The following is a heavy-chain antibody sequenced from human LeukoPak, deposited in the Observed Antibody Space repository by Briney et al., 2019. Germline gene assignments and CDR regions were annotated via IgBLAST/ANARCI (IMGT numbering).Heavy chain of an antibody. CDR3: ASVDTGYFDY. CDR1: GGAFSGYF. V-gene: IGHV4-59*01. Sequence: KPSETLALTCAVYGGAFSGYFWRWIRQPPGKGLEWIGYIYYSGSTNYNPSLKSRVTISVDTSKNQFSLKLSSVTAADTAVYYCASVDTGYFDYWGQGTLVTVSS. D-gene: IGHD5-18*01. J-gene: IGHJ4*02. CDR2: IYYSGST.